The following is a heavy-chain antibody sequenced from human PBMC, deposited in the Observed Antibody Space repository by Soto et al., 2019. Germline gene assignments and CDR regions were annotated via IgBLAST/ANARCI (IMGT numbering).Heavy chain of an antibody. Sequence: PXETLSLTCTVSGCAISGYYWTWIRQAAGKGLEWIGRIYSSGTTKYNPSLQSRVTMSLDTSKNQFSLRLTSVTAADTGVYYCARGQRFSDWFDHWRQGTLVTVSS. D-gene: IGHD3-3*01. CDR2: IYSSGTT. V-gene: IGHV4-4*07. J-gene: IGHJ5*02. CDR1: GCAISGYY. CDR3: ARGQRFSDWFDH.